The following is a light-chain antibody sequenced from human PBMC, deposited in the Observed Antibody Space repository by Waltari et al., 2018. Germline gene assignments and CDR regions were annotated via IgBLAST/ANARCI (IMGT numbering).Light chain of an antibody. V-gene: IGKV3-15*01. CDR3: QQYNDWPPIT. J-gene: IGKJ5*01. Sequence: VMTPPPDTLSVSPGERATLSCRASQNLTDNLAWYQQKPGQAPKLLIFDASTRATGIPARFSGSGSGTDFTLTISSLQSEDFAIYYCQQYNDWPPITFGPGTRLQIK. CDR1: QNLTDN. CDR2: DAS.